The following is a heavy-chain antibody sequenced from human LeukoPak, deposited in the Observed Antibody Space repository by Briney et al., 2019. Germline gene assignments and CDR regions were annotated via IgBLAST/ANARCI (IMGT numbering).Heavy chain of an antibody. CDR2: IIPIFGTA. V-gene: IGHV1-69*05. J-gene: IGHJ3*02. CDR3: ARAPDGYSYGYDAFDI. D-gene: IGHD5-18*01. Sequence: SVKVSCKASGGTFSSYAISWVRQAPGQGLEWMGGIIPIFGTANYAQKFQGRVTITTDESTSTAYMELSSLRSDDTAVYYCARAPDGYSYGYDAFDIWGQGTMVTVSS. CDR1: GGTFSSYA.